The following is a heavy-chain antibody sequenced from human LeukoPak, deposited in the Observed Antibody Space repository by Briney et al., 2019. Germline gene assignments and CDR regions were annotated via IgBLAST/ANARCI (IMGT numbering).Heavy chain of an antibody. CDR2: ISSSSSYI. J-gene: IGHJ4*02. Sequence: GGSLRLSCAASGFTFSSYSMNWVRQAPGKGLEWVSSISSSSSYIYYADSVKGRFTISRDNAKNSLYLQMNSLRAEDTAVYYCARDPRHLYGSGSPDFDYWGQGTLVTVSS. D-gene: IGHD3-10*01. CDR1: GFTFSSYS. V-gene: IGHV3-21*01. CDR3: ARDPRHLYGSGSPDFDY.